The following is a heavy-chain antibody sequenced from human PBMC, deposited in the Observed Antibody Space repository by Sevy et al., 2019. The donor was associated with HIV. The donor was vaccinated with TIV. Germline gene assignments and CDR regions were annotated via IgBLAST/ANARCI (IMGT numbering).Heavy chain of an antibody. CDR2: IRYDGSNK. D-gene: IGHD2-2*01. V-gene: IGHV3-30*02. J-gene: IGHJ5*02. CDR1: GFTFSSYG. CDR3: AKDILGYCSSTSCSFDP. Sequence: GGSLRLSCAASGFTFSSYGMHWVRQAPGKGLEWVAFIRYDGSNKYYADSVKGRFTISRDNSKNTLYLQMNSLGAEDTAVYYCAKDILGYCSSTSCSFDPWGQGTLVTVSS.